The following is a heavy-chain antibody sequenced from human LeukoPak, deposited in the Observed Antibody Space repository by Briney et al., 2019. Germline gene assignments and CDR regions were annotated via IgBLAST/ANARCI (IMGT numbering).Heavy chain of an antibody. V-gene: IGHV4-34*01. CDR1: GGSFSGYY. CDR3: ARGSGGTTFDYFDY. Sequence: SETLSLTCAVYGGSFSGYYWSWIRQPPGKGLEWIGETNHSGSTNYNPSLKSRVTISVDTSKNQFPLKLSSVTAADTAVYYCARGSGGTTFDYFDYWGQGTLVTVSS. CDR2: TNHSGST. D-gene: IGHD1-1*01. J-gene: IGHJ4*02.